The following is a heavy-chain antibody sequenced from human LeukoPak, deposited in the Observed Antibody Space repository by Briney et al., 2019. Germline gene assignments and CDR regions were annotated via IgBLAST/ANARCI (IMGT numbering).Heavy chain of an antibody. CDR3: ARDRVTMVRGVSPY. Sequence: GGSPRLSCAASGFPFSSYSMIWVRQAPGKGLEWVSSISSSSSYIYYADSVKGRFTISRDNAKNSLYLQMNSLRAEDTAVYYCARDRVTMVRGVSPYWGQGTLVTVSS. CDR2: ISSSSSYI. J-gene: IGHJ4*02. V-gene: IGHV3-21*01. CDR1: GFPFSSYS. D-gene: IGHD3-10*01.